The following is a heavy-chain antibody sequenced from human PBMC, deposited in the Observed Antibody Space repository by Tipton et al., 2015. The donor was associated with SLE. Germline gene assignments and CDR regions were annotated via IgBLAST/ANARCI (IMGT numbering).Heavy chain of an antibody. D-gene: IGHD3/OR15-3a*01. CDR3: ARRDFWTGYFDY. J-gene: IGHJ4*02. Sequence: LRLSCTVSDDSISNYYWSWIRQSPGKGLEWIGYGYYIGSTNYNPSLKSRLTISVDTSKNQFSLRLSSVTAADTAVYYCARRDFWTGYFDYWGQGTLVTVSS. V-gene: IGHV4-59*01. CDR2: GYYIGST. CDR1: DDSISNYY.